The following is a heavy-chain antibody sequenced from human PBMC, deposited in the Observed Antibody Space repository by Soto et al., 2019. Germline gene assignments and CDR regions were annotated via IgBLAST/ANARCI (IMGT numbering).Heavy chain of an antibody. Sequence: GGSLRLSCAASGFTFSSYWMSWVRQAPGKGLEWVANIKQDGSEKYYVDSVEGRFTISRDNAKNSLYLQMNSLRAEDTAVYYCARVRGGTSPLGAFDIWGQGTMVTVSS. D-gene: IGHD1-7*01. V-gene: IGHV3-7*01. CDR3: ARVRGGTSPLGAFDI. CDR2: IKQDGSEK. J-gene: IGHJ3*02. CDR1: GFTFSSYW.